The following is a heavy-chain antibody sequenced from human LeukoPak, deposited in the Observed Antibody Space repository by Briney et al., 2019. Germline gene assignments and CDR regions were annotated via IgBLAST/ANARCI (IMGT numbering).Heavy chain of an antibody. D-gene: IGHD5-24*01. CDR3: ARYGKGRWLTSTRPFWYSDL. J-gene: IGHJ2*01. CDR1: GGSFSAYY. Sequence: SETLSLTCAVYGGSFSAYYWSWIRQPPGKGLEWIGEINHSGSTNYNPSLKSRVTISVDTSKNQFSLKLSSVTAADTAVYYCARYGKGRWLTSTRPFWYSDLWGRGTLVTVSS. V-gene: IGHV4-34*01. CDR2: INHSGST.